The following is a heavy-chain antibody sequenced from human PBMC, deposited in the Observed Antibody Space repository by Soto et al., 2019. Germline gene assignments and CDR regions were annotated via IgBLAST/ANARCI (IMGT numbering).Heavy chain of an antibody. J-gene: IGHJ4*02. Sequence: GVSLRLSCAVSGLILRTYAMHWVRQAPGKGLEWVAVIWSDGSEKYYADSVKGRFTISRDNSNNMLFLQMSGLRVEDTAVYFCAREAIAAAGPLAHWGPGTLVNVSS. CDR2: IWSDGSEK. CDR3: AREAIAAAGPLAH. V-gene: IGHV3-33*01. D-gene: IGHD6-13*01. CDR1: GLILRTYA.